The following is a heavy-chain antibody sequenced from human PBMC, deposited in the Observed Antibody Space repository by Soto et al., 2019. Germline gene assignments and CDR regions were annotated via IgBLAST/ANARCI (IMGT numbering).Heavy chain of an antibody. V-gene: IGHV4-34*01. D-gene: IGHD2-8*01. CDR1: GGSFSGYY. CDR2: IYHSGST. Sequence: SETLSLTCAVYGGSFSGYYWSWIRQPPGKGLEWIGEIYHSGSTNYNPSLKSRVTISVDKSKNQFSLKLSSVTAADTAVYYCARGGMVYAIQDWFDPGGQGTLVTVSS. CDR3: ARGGMVYAIQDWFDP. J-gene: IGHJ5*02.